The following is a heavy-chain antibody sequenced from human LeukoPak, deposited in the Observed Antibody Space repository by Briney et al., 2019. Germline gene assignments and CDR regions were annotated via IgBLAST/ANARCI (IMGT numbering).Heavy chain of an antibody. CDR3: ARGRAARTTIDY. V-gene: IGHV4-59*01. J-gene: IGHJ4*02. CDR2: IYYSGST. Sequence: SETLSLTCTVSGGSISSYYWSWIRQPPGKGLEWIGYIYYSGSTNYNPSLKSRVTISVDTSKNQFSLKLSSVTAADTAVYYCARGRAARTTIDYWGQGTLVTVSS. CDR1: GGSISSYY. D-gene: IGHD6-25*01.